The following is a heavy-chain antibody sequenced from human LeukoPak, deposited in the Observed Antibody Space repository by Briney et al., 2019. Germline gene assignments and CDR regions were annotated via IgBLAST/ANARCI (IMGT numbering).Heavy chain of an antibody. J-gene: IGHJ6*02. CDR1: GFTFSSYA. D-gene: IGHD2-2*02. V-gene: IGHV3-23*01. Sequence: PGGSLRLSCAASGFTFSSYAMSWVRQAPGKGLEWVSAISGSGGSTYYADSVKGRFTISRDNSKNTLYPQMNSLRAEDTAVYYCAKQGYCSSTSCYTFKPIGYYYYGMDVWGQGTTVTVSS. CDR2: ISGSGGST. CDR3: AKQGYCSSTSCYTFKPIGYYYYGMDV.